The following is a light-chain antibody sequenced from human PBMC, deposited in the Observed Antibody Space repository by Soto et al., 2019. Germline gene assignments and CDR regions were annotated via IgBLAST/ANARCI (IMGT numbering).Light chain of an antibody. CDR3: QHYNSYSEA. V-gene: IGKV1-5*03. CDR1: QTISSW. Sequence: DIQMTQSPSSLSASVGGRVTITCRASQTISSWLAWYQQKPEKAPKLLIYKASTLKSGVPSRFSGSGSGTEFTLTISSLQPDDFATYYCQHYNSYSEAFGQGTKVDI. J-gene: IGKJ1*01. CDR2: KAS.